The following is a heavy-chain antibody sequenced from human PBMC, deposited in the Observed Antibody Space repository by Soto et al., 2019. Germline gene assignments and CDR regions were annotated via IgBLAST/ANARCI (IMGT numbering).Heavy chain of an antibody. Sequence: QVQLQESGPGLVKPSQTLSLTCTVSGGSISSGDYYWSWIRQPPGKGLEWIGYIYHSGSTYYNPSLKSRVTISVDRSKNQFSLKLSSVTAADTAVYYCARGPYYDFWSHGMDVWGQGTTVTVSS. V-gene: IGHV4-30-4*01. CDR2: IYHSGST. CDR1: GGSISSGDYY. J-gene: IGHJ6*02. D-gene: IGHD3-3*01. CDR3: ARGPYYDFWSHGMDV.